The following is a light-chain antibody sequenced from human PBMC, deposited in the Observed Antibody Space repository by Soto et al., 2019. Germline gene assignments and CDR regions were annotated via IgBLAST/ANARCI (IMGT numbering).Light chain of an antibody. CDR1: QSGSSNY. J-gene: IGKJ4*01. CDR3: QQYNSYPLT. CDR2: GAS. Sequence: VLTQSPGTLSLSSGEKTTLPCRARQSGSSNYLAWYQQKPGQAPRLLIYGASNRATGIPDRFSGSGSGTDFTLTISRLEPEDFAVYYCQQYNSYPLTFGGGTKVDIK. V-gene: IGKV3-20*01.